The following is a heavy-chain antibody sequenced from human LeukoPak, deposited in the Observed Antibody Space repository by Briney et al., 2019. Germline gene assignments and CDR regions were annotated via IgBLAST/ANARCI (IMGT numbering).Heavy chain of an antibody. CDR2: IWYDGSNN. J-gene: IGHJ4*02. V-gene: IGHV3-33*01. Sequence: GGSLRLSCAASGFTFSSYGMHWVRQPPGKGLEWVAVIWYDGSNNYYADSVKGRFTISRDNSKNTLYLQMNSLRAEDTAVYYCARESPTTVSPYYFDYWGQGTLVTVSS. CDR3: ARESPTTVSPYYFDY. CDR1: GFTFSSYG. D-gene: IGHD4-17*01.